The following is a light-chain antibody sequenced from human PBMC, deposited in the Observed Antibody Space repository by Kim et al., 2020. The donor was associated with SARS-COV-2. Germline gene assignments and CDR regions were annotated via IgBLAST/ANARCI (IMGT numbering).Light chain of an antibody. CDR1: QSVSSSY. J-gene: IGKJ2*03. CDR2: GAS. V-gene: IGKV3-20*01. CDR3: QQYGSSLYS. Sequence: LSSGERATLSCRASQSVSSSYLAWYQQKPGQAPRLRIYGASSRATGIPDRFSGSGSGTDFTLTISRLEPEDFAVYYCQQYGSSLYSFGQGTKLEI.